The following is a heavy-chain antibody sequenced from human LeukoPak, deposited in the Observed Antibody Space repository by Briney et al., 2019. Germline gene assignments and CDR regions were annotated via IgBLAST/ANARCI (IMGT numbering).Heavy chain of an antibody. V-gene: IGHV3-49*04. D-gene: IGHD1-26*01. J-gene: IGHJ4*02. CDR1: GFTFGDYT. CDR3: TRDGATLGY. Sequence: TGGSLTLSCTASGFTFGDYTMSWVRQAPGKGLEWVGFIRSKAYGATTEYAASVKGRFTISRDDSKSIAYLQMNSLKTEDTAMYYCTRDGATLGYWGQGTLVSVSS. CDR2: IRSKAYGATT.